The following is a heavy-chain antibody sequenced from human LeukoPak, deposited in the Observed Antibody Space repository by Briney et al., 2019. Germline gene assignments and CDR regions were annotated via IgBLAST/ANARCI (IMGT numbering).Heavy chain of an antibody. Sequence: GASVKVSCKASGYTFTSYGISWGRQAPGQGLECMGWISAYNGNTNYAQKLQGRVTMTTDTSTSTAYMELRSLRSDDTAVYYCASQSEEGFGGLFSPYYYYYYMDVWGKGTTVTVSS. D-gene: IGHD3-10*01. CDR3: ASQSEEGFGGLFSPYYYYYYMDV. CDR1: GYTFTSYG. CDR2: ISAYNGNT. V-gene: IGHV1-18*01. J-gene: IGHJ6*03.